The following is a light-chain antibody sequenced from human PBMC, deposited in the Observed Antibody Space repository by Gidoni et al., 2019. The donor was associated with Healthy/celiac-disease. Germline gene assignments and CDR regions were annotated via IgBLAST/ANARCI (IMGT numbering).Light chain of an antibody. CDR1: QSVSSN. V-gene: IGKV3-15*01. CDR2: GAS. Sequence: DIVMTQSPATLSVSPGERATLSCRASQSVSSNLAWYQQKPGQATRLLIYGASTRATGIPARFSGSGSGTEFNLTISRLQSEDFAVYYCQQYNNWPPITFGQGTRLEIK. J-gene: IGKJ5*01. CDR3: QQYNNWPPIT.